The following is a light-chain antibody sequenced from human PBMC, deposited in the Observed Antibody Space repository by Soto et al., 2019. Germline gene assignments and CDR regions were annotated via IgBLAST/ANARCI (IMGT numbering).Light chain of an antibody. CDR3: HQRRNWLT. Sequence: EIALTQSPATLSLSPGERATLSCRASQSVSSYLAWYQQKPGQAPRLLIYDASNRATGIPARFSGSGSWTDFTLTISSREPEDFAVYYCHQRRNWLTFGGGTKLEIK. CDR1: QSVSSY. J-gene: IGKJ4*01. CDR2: DAS. V-gene: IGKV3-11*01.